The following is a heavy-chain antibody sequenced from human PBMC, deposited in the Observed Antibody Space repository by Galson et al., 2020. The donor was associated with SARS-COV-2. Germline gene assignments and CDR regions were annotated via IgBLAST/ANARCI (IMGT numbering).Heavy chain of an antibody. Sequence: GESLKISCVASGFTFSDYTMIWVRQAPGKGLEWVSSIFRSGSHRYYAASVKGRFTISRDSAKNSLYLQMNSLGADDTAVYYCARDLGPAPMVKWYFDLWGRGALVTVSS. CDR1: GFTFSDYT. V-gene: IGHV3-21*01. D-gene: IGHD5-18*01. CDR3: ARDLGPAPMVKWYFDL. CDR2: IFRSGSHR. J-gene: IGHJ2*01.